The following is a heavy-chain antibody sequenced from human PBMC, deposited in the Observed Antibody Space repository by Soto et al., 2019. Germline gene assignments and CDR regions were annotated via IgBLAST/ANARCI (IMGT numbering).Heavy chain of an antibody. CDR3: AKDYLSFSLFAYGLEV. D-gene: IGHD3-10*02. CDR2: IRVSVDVA. CDR1: GFTFSNYA. Sequence: DVQLLESGGGLVQPGGSLRLSCAASGFTFSNYAMSWVRQAPGKGLELVSAIRVSVDVAYQADSVKGRFPSSKDMSPREPYLQMNSRRAEDTARDDFAKDYLSFSLFAYGLEVWGQGTTVTVSS. V-gene: IGHV3-23*01. J-gene: IGHJ6*02.